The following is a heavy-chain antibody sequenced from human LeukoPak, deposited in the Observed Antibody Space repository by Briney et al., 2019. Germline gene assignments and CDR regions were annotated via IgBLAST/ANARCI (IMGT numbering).Heavy chain of an antibody. CDR2: IIPIFGTA. J-gene: IGHJ4*02. Sequence: SVKVSCKASVGTFSSYAISWVRQAPGQGLEWMGGIIPIFGTANYAQKFQGRVTITTDESTSTAYMELSSLRSEDTAVYYCAMSLGPREKDYWGQGTLVTVSS. CDR1: VGTFSSYA. V-gene: IGHV1-69*05. CDR3: AMSLGPREKDY.